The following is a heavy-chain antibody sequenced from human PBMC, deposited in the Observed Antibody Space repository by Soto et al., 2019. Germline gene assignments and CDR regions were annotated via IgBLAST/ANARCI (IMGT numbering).Heavy chain of an antibody. CDR1: GFTFSSYE. D-gene: IGHD2-15*01. Sequence: GGSLRLSCAASGFTFSSYEMNWVRQAPGRGLQWVSYISTSGTTIYYADSVKGRFTVSRDNAKNSLYLQMNNLRAEDTAVYYCAKDHFGYCSGGSCHPWFDPWGQGTLVTVSS. J-gene: IGHJ5*02. V-gene: IGHV3-48*03. CDR2: ISTSGTTI. CDR3: AKDHFGYCSGGSCHPWFDP.